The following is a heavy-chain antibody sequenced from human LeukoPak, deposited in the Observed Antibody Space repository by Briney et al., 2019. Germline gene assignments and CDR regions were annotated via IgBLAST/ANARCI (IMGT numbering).Heavy chain of an antibody. V-gene: IGHV3-48*03. D-gene: IGHD3-3*01. CDR3: ARANTRSLEWLPSYYFDY. J-gene: IGHJ4*02. CDR2: ISSSGSAI. Sequence: AGGSLRLSCAASGFTFSSYEMNWVRQAPGKGLEWVSYISSSGSAIYYADSVKGRFTISRDNTKNSLYLQMNSLRAEDTAVYYCARANTRSLEWLPSYYFDYWGQGTLVTVSS. CDR1: GFTFSSYE.